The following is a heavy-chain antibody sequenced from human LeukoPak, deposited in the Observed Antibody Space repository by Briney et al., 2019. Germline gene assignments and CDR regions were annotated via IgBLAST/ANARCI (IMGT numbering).Heavy chain of an antibody. Sequence: SETLSLTCAVYGGSFSGYYWSWIRQPPGKGLEWIGEINHSGGTNYNPSLKSRVTISVDTSKNQFSLKLSSVTAADTAVYYCARAWPIVVVVAATGIDAFDIWGQGTMVTVSS. V-gene: IGHV4-34*01. CDR3: ARAWPIVVVVAATGIDAFDI. CDR2: INHSGGT. CDR1: GGSFSGYY. J-gene: IGHJ3*02. D-gene: IGHD2-15*01.